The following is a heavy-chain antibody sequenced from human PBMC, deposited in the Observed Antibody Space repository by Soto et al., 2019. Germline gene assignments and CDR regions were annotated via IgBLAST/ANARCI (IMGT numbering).Heavy chain of an antibody. CDR1: GFTFSSYG. CDR3: AKDRGGDCPDNSCYFGADY. CDR2: ISDTGSSH. Sequence: GGSLRLSCVGSGFTFSSYGMHWVRQAPGKGLECVAVISDTGSSHYYAASVEGRFTISRENSKNTLSLHMDRLRVEDTAVYYCAKDRGGDCPDNSCYFGADYWGQGTPVTAPQ. D-gene: IGHD2-2*01. V-gene: IGHV3-30*18. J-gene: IGHJ4*02.